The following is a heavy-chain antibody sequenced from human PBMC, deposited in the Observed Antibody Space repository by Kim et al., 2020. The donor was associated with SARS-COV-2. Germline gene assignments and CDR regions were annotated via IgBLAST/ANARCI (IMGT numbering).Heavy chain of an antibody. D-gene: IGHD2-15*01. V-gene: IGHV1-2*02. CDR3: ARDGGVVAGTTGY. J-gene: IGHJ4*02. Sequence: AQKFQGRVTMTRETSISTAYMELSRLRSDDTAVYYCARDGGVVAGTTGYWGQGTLVTVSS.